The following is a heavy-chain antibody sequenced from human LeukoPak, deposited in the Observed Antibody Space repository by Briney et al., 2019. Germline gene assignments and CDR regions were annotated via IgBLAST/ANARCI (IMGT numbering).Heavy chain of an antibody. Sequence: SVKVSCKASGFTFTSSAMQWVRQARGQRLEWIGWIVVGSGNTNYAQKFQERVTITRDMSTSTAYMELSSLRSEDTAVYYCAASYCGGDCYWWFDPWGQGTLVTVSS. V-gene: IGHV1-58*02. CDR2: IVVGSGNT. CDR1: GFTFTSSA. CDR3: AASYCGGDCYWWFDP. J-gene: IGHJ5*02. D-gene: IGHD2-21*02.